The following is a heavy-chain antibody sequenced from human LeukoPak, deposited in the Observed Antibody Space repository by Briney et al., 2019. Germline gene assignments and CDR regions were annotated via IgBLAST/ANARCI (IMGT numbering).Heavy chain of an antibody. J-gene: IGHJ4*02. CDR2: ISSSGSTI. V-gene: IGHV3-48*03. CDR3: ARDRRYGGLFDY. D-gene: IGHD1-1*01. CDR1: GFTFSSYE. Sequence: QPGGSLRLSCAASGFTFSSYEMNWVRQAPGKGLEWVSYISSSGSTIYYTESVKGRFTISRDNAKNSLYLQMNSLRAEDTAVYYCARDRRYGGLFDYWGQGTLVTVSS.